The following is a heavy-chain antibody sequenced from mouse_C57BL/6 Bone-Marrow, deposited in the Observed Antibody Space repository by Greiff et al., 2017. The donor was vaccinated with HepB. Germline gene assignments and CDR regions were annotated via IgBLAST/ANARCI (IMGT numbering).Heavy chain of an antibody. CDR1: GYAFSSYW. Sequence: QVQLQQSGAELVKPGASVKISCKASGYAFSSYWMNWVKQRPGKGLEWIGQIYPGDGDTNYNGKFKGKATLTADKSSSTAYMQLSSLTSEDSAVYFCASTVVATRYFDVWGTGTTVTVSS. D-gene: IGHD1-1*01. CDR2: IYPGDGDT. J-gene: IGHJ1*03. V-gene: IGHV1-80*01. CDR3: ASTVVATRYFDV.